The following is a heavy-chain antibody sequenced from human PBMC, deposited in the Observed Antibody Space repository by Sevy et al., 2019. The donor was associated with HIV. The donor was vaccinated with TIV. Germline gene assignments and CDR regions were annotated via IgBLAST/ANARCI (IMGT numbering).Heavy chain of an antibody. CDR1: GFTFGDYA. CDR2: IRSKAYGGTT. J-gene: IGHJ4*02. D-gene: IGHD5-12*01. Sequence: GGSLRLSCTASGFTFGDYAMSWFRQAPGKGLEWVGFIRSKAYGGTTEYAASVKGRFTISRDDSKSIAYLQMNSLKTEDTAVYYCTRGGGWDEWLYGYFDYWGQGTLVTVSS. CDR3: TRGGGWDEWLYGYFDY. V-gene: IGHV3-49*03.